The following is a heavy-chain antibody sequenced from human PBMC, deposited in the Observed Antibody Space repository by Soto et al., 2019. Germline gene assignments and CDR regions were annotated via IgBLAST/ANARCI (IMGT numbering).Heavy chain of an antibody. CDR2: IIPIFGTA. CDR3: ARDLGYYYGSGQLGFWFDP. Sequence: QVQLVQSGAEVKKPGSSVKVSCKASGGTFSSYAISWVRQAPGQGLEWMGGIIPIFGTANYAQKFQGRVTITADESTSTAYMELSSLRSEDTAVYYCARDLGYYYGSGQLGFWFDPWGQGTLVTVSS. CDR1: GGTFSSYA. D-gene: IGHD3-10*01. J-gene: IGHJ5*02. V-gene: IGHV1-69*01.